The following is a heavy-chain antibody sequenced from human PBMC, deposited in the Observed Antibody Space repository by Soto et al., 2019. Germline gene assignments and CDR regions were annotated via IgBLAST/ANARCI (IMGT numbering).Heavy chain of an antibody. CDR1: GGSISSYY. CDR2: IYYSGST. Sequence: SETLSLTCTVSGGSISSYYWSWIRQPPGKGLEWIGYIYYSGSTNYNPSLKSRVTISVDTSKNQFSLKLSSVTAADTAVYYCARVYGDYDQESRADFDLWGRGTLVTVSS. V-gene: IGHV4-59*08. D-gene: IGHD4-17*01. CDR3: ARVYGDYDQESRADFDL. J-gene: IGHJ2*01.